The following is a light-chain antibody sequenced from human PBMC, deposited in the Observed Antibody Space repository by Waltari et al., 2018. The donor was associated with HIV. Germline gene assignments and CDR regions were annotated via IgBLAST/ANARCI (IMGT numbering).Light chain of an antibody. J-gene: IGKJ4*01. Sequence: EIVLTQSPATLSSSPGERATLSCRASQSVSSYLAWYQQKPGQAPRLLIYAASNRATGIPARFSGSGSGTDLTLTISSLEPEDFAVYYCHQRSIWPLTFGGGTKVEIK. CDR3: HQRSIWPLT. CDR1: QSVSSY. V-gene: IGKV3-11*01. CDR2: AAS.